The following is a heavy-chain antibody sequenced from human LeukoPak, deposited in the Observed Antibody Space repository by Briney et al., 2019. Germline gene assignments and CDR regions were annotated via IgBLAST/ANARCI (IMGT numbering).Heavy chain of an antibody. D-gene: IGHD6-19*01. J-gene: IGHJ2*01. CDR3: ARHLSIAMAEGWYFDL. CDR2: IYYSGST. V-gene: IGHV4-59*08. CDR1: GGSISSYY. Sequence: SETLSLTCTVSGGSISSYYWSWIRQPPGKGLEWIGYIYYSGSTNYNPSLKSRVTISVDTSKNQFSLKLSSVTAADTAVYYCARHLSIAMAEGWYFDLWGRGTLVTVSS.